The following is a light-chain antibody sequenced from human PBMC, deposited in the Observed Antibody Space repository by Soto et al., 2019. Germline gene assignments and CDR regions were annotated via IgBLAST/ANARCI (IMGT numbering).Light chain of an antibody. J-gene: IGLJ3*02. CDR2: KNN. V-gene: IGLV1-47*01. CDR1: SSNIGSHY. Sequence: QSVLNQPPSASGTHGQRVTISCSGSSSNIGSHYVYWYQQLPGTAPNLLIYKNNQRPSGVPDRLSGSKSGTSASLAISGLRSEDEAAYYCAEWDDSLSGEVFGGGTKLTVL. CDR3: AEWDDSLSGEV.